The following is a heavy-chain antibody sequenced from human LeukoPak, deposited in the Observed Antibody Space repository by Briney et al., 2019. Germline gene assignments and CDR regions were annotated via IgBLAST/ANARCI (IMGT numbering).Heavy chain of an antibody. CDR2: INHSGST. CDR1: GGSFSGYY. V-gene: IGHV4-34*01. Sequence: SSETLSLTCAVYGGSFSGYYWSWIRQPPGKGLEWIGEINHSGSTNYNPSLKSRVTISVDTSKNQFSLKLSSVTAADTAVYYCARGSVQLWFGWFDPWGQGTLVTVSS. J-gene: IGHJ5*02. D-gene: IGHD5-18*01. CDR3: ARGSVQLWFGWFDP.